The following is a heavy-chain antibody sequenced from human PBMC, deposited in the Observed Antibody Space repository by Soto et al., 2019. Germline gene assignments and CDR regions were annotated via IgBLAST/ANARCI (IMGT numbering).Heavy chain of an antibody. Sequence: GASVKVSCKASGYTFTSYGISWVRQAPGQGLEWMGWISAYNGNTNYAQKLQGRVTMTTGTSTSTAYMELRSLRSDDTAVYYCAREGVVVAATYYYYGMDVWGQGTTVTVSS. J-gene: IGHJ6*02. V-gene: IGHV1-18*04. CDR2: ISAYNGNT. D-gene: IGHD2-15*01. CDR1: GYTFTSYG. CDR3: AREGVVVAATYYYYGMDV.